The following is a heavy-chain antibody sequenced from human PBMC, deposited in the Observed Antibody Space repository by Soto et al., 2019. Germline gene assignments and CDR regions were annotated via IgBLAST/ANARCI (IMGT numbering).Heavy chain of an antibody. Sequence: PSETLSLTCTFSGVSISSGGYYWSWIRQHPGKGLEWIGYMYHSGSTYYNPSLKSRVTISVDRSKNQFSLKLSSVTAADTAVYYCARVGGYSYGYFDYWGQGTLVTVSS. J-gene: IGHJ4*02. CDR1: GVSISSGGYY. V-gene: IGHV4-30-2*01. CDR3: ARVGGYSYGYFDY. D-gene: IGHD5-18*01. CDR2: MYHSGST.